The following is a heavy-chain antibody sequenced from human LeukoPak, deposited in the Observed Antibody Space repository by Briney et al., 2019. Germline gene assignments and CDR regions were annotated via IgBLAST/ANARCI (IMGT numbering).Heavy chain of an antibody. Sequence: SETLSLTCTVSGGSISSYYWSWTRQPAGKGLEWIGRIYPSGSTNYNPSLKSRVTMSVETSKNQFSLKLSSVTAADTAVYYCARDGGGYYYHYMDVWGKGTTVTVSS. J-gene: IGHJ6*03. V-gene: IGHV4-4*07. CDR1: GGSISSYY. CDR3: ARDGGGYYYHYMDV. CDR2: IYPSGST. D-gene: IGHD2-15*01.